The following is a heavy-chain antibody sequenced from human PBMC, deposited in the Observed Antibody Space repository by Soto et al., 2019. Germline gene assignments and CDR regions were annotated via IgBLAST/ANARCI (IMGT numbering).Heavy chain of an antibody. J-gene: IGHJ2*01. V-gene: IGHV1-69*06. CDR3: ARREYLWYFDL. Sequence: SVKVSCKASGGTFSSYAVSWVRQAPGQGLEWMGGIIPIFGTANYAQKFQGRVTITADKSTSTAYMELSSLRSEDTAVYYCARREYLWYFDLWGRGTLVTVSS. CDR2: IIPIFGTA. D-gene: IGHD2-2*01. CDR1: GGTFSSYA.